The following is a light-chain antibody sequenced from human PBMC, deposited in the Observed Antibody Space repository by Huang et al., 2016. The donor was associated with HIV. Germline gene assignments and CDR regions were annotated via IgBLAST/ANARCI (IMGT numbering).Light chain of an antibody. V-gene: IGKV1-6*01. CDR2: AAS. CDR3: LQDYDLPLT. J-gene: IGKJ4*01. CDR1: QGIRNH. Sequence: AIQMTQSPSSLSASVGDRVTITCRASQGIRNHLGWYQQKPGEAPKLLIYAASSLQSGVPSRFSVSGSGTDFTLTITSLQPEDFATYYCLQDYDLPLTFGGGTKVEIK.